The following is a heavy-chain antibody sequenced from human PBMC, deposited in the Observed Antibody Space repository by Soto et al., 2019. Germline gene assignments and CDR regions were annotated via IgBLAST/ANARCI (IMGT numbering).Heavy chain of an antibody. J-gene: IGHJ4*02. CDR2: ISGSGGST. CDR1: GFTFSSYA. D-gene: IGHD3-16*01. Sequence: GGSLRLSCAASGFTFSSYAMSWARQAPGKGLEWVSAISGSGGSTYYADSVKGRFTISRDNSKDTLYLQMNSLRAEDTAVYYCAKELPYYDYVWGSSDFDYWGQGTLVTVSS. CDR3: AKELPYYDYVWGSSDFDY. V-gene: IGHV3-23*01.